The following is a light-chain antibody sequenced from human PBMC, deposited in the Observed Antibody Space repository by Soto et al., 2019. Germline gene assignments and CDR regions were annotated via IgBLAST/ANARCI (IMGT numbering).Light chain of an antibody. V-gene: IGKV3-20*01. CDR2: GAS. J-gene: IGKJ2*01. CDR3: QQYGSSFRYT. Sequence: EIVLTQSPGTLSLSPGERATLSCRASQSVNGNYLTWYQQKPGKAPRLLIYGASSRATGIPDRFSGSGSGTDFTLTSSRREPEDFAVYYCQQYGSSFRYTFGQGTKLEIK. CDR1: QSVNGNY.